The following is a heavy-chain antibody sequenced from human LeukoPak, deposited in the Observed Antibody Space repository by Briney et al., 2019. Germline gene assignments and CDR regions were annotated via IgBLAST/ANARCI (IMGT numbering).Heavy chain of an antibody. J-gene: IGHJ4*02. V-gene: IGHV3-23*01. CDR2: ISGSGGST. CDR3: AKAKAVAGGTDY. D-gene: IGHD6-19*01. CDR1: GFTVSSNS. Sequence: GRSLRLSCTVSGFTVSSNSMSWVRQAPGKGLEWVSAISGSGGSTYYADSVKGRFTISRDNSKNTLYLQMNSLRAEDTAVYYCAKAKAVAGGTDYWGQGTLVTVSS.